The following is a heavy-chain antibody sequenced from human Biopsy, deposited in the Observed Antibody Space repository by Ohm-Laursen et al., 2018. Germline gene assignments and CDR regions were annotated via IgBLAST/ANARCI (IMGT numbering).Heavy chain of an antibody. D-gene: IGHD2-15*01. CDR1: GDSINSSY. CDR2: ISNSGNT. J-gene: IGHJ4*02. V-gene: IGHV4-59*08. CDR3: ARRGSGGRSFDY. Sequence: GTLSLTCTVSGDSINSSYRSWIRQAPGKGLEWIGFISNSGNTNYNPSLKSRVTISADTSKNQFSLKLGSVTVADTAVFYCARRGSGGRSFDYWGQGSLVTVSS.